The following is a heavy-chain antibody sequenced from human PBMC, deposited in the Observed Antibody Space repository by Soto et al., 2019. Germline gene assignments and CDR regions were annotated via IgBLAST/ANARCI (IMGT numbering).Heavy chain of an antibody. CDR2: IRQDGTEK. V-gene: IGHV3-7*01. D-gene: IGHD1-1*01. CDR1: GFSFRDYW. CDR3: ARGKDGRRAGTYYFDMDV. J-gene: IGHJ6*03. Sequence: EEQLVESGGGLVQPGGSLRLSCAASGFSFRDYWMTWVRQAPGKGLDWVANIRQDGTEKYYLDSLKGRLTISRDNAKNSVHLLMNSLRAEDTAVYYCARGKDGRRAGTYYFDMDVWGKGTMVTVSS.